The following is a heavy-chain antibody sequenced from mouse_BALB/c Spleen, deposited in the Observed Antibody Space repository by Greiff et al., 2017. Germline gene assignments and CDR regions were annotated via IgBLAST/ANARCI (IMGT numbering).Heavy chain of an antibody. CDR2: IRYSGST. J-gene: IGHJ2*01. V-gene: IGHV3-2*02. Sequence: EVQLLESGPGLVKPSQSLSLTCTATGYSITSDYAWNWIRQFPGNKLEWIGYIRYSGSTSYNPSLKSRISITRDTSKNQFYLQLNSVTTEDTATYYCAREGYCYFDYWGQGTTLTVSS. CDR3: AREGYCYFDY. CDR1: GYSITSDYA.